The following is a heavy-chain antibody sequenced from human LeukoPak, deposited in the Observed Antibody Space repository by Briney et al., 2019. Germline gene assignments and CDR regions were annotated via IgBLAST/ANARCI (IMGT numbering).Heavy chain of an antibody. V-gene: IGHV4-39*01. J-gene: IGHJ4*02. CDR2: IYYSGST. CDR3: ATSWGEAATMLSPNFDY. CDR1: GGSISSSSYY. Sequence: PSETLSLTCTVSGGSISSSSYYWGWIRQPPGKGLEWIGSIYYSGSTYYNPSLKSRVTISVDTSKNQFSLKLSSVTAADTAVYYCATSWGEAATMLSPNFDYWGQGTLVTVSS. D-gene: IGHD5-12*01.